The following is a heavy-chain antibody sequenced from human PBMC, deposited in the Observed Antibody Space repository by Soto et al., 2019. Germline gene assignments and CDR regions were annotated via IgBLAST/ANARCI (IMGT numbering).Heavy chain of an antibody. J-gene: IGHJ5*02. D-gene: IGHD3-10*01. CDR1: GGTFSSYA. CDR3: ARVTSMVRGVIDNWFDP. Sequence: ASVKVSCKASGGTFSSYAIHWVRQAPGQGLEWMGGIIPMYGPAKYAQRFQGRVTITADESTTTVYMELTSLTSQDTAVYYCARVTSMVRGVIDNWFDPWGHGTLVTVSS. V-gene: IGHV1-69*13. CDR2: IIPMYGPA.